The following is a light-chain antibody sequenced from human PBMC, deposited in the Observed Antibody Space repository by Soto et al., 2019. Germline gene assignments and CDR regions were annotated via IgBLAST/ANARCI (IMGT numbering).Light chain of an antibody. CDR2: NSS. V-gene: IGKV3-15*01. CDR3: QQYEKWWS. Sequence: DIVMTQSPPTLPVSPGERASLSCRASQSVGNSVAWYQQKAGQGPTLLIFNSSARASGIPTRFSSSGSGSEFFLTISSLQSEDSALYFCQQYEKWWSFGQGTKVQI. CDR1: QSVGNS. J-gene: IGKJ1*01.